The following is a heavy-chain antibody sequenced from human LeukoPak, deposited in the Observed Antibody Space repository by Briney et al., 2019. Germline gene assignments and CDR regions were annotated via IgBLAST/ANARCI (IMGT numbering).Heavy chain of an antibody. J-gene: IGHJ4*02. Sequence: GGSLRLSCSASGFTFSSYAMHWVRQAAGEGLAYVSAINSDGDSTYYADSVKGRFTISRDNSKNTLYLQMSSLRPEDSAVYYCVKTPYSSTWYVGDYWGQGTLVTVSS. CDR3: VKTPYSSTWYVGDY. V-gene: IGHV3-64D*06. CDR2: INSDGDST. CDR1: GFTFSSYA. D-gene: IGHD2/OR15-2a*01.